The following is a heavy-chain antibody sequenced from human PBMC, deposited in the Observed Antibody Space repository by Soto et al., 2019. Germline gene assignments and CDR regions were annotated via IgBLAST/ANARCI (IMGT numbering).Heavy chain of an antibody. J-gene: IGHJ3*02. Sequence: QVQLVESGGGVVQPGRSLRLSCAASGFTFNSYAMHWVRQAPGKGLEWVAVISYDGSNKYYADSVKGRFTISRDNSKNTLCLGMDGLGAEGTAVYYCARSDSGGDALDIWGQGTMVTVSS. CDR2: ISYDGSNK. V-gene: IGHV3-30-3*01. CDR1: GFTFNSYA. CDR3: ARSDSGGDALDI. D-gene: IGHD2-21*01.